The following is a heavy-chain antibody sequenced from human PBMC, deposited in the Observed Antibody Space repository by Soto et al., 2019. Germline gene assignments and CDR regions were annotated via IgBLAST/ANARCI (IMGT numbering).Heavy chain of an antibody. D-gene: IGHD6-13*01. CDR3: TSLSSTWPRDY. Sequence: GGSLRLSCAASGFSFSSHWMSWVRQAPGKGLEWVANIKQDGSEEYYVDSVKGRFTISRDNVKNSLYLQMNSLRAEDTAIYYCTSLSSTWPRDYWGQGTLVTVSS. J-gene: IGHJ4*02. V-gene: IGHV3-7*03. CDR2: IKQDGSEE. CDR1: GFSFSSHW.